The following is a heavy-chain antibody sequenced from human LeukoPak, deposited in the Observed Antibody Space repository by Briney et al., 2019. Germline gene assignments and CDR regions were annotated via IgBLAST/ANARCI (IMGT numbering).Heavy chain of an antibody. J-gene: IGHJ4*02. CDR2: ISSSSSYI. V-gene: IGHV3-21*01. CDR1: GFTFSSYS. D-gene: IGHD3-22*01. Sequence: GGSLRLSCAASGFTFSSYSMNWVRQAPGKGLEWVSSISSSSSYIYYADSVKGRFTISRDNAKNSLYLQMNSLRAEDTAVYYCARGYYDSSGYYSRVNYYDYWGQGTLVTVSS. CDR3: ARGYYDSSGYYSRVNYYDY.